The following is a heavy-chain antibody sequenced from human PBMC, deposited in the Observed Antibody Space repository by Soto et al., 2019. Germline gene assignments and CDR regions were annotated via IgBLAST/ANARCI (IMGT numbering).Heavy chain of an antibody. CDR1: GYTFTGYA. CDR2: INAGNGNT. CDR3: ARTVAVAADFDY. D-gene: IGHD6-19*01. V-gene: IGHV1-3*05. J-gene: IGHJ4*02. Sequence: QVQLVQSGAEEKKPGASVKVSCKASGYTFTGYAMHWVRQAPGQRLEWMGWINAGNGNTKYSQKFQGRVPITRDTSASTAYKRPRSLRSEDTAVYYCARTVAVAADFDYWGQGTLVTVSS.